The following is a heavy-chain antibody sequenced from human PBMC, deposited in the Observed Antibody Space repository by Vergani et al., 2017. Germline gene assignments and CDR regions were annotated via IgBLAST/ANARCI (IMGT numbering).Heavy chain of an antibody. CDR3: ARGDYGILTGYRY. V-gene: IGHV1-46*03. J-gene: IGHJ4*02. CDR2: INPSGGHT. D-gene: IGHD3-9*01. CDR1: GYTFSNYY. Sequence: QVQVVPSGAEVKKSGASVKVSCKTSGYTFSNYYMHWVRPAPGQGLEWMGIINPSGGHTNNAQKFQGRVTMTRDTSTSTDYLELSSLRSEDTAIYYCARGDYGILTGYRYWGQGTLVTVSA.